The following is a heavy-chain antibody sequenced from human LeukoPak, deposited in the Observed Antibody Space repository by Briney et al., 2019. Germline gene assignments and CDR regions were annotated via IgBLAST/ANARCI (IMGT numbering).Heavy chain of an antibody. CDR1: GYTFTSYG. D-gene: IGHD4/OR15-4a*01. J-gene: IGHJ6*03. Sequence: ASVKVSCKASGYTFTSYGISWVRQAPGQGGEWMGWISAYNGNTNYAQKLQGRVTMTTDTSTSTAYMELRSVRSDDTAVYYCARALTTLYYYYYMDVWGKGTTVTVSS. V-gene: IGHV1-18*01. CDR3: ARALTTLYYYYYMDV. CDR2: ISAYNGNT.